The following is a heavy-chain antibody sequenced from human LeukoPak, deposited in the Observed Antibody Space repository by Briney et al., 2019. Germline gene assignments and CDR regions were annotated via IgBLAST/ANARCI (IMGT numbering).Heavy chain of an antibody. J-gene: IGHJ4*02. CDR2: IHPSTGNP. Sequence: ASVKVSCKASGYTFTVYYIHWLRQAPGQGLEWMGWIHPSTGNPTYAQGFTGRFVFSLDTSVSTTYLQISSLKAEDTAVYFCARAFQSLGGLSLPDYWGQGTLLTVSS. V-gene: IGHV7-4-1*02. D-gene: IGHD3-16*02. CDR1: GYTFTVYY. CDR3: ARAFQSLGGLSLPDY.